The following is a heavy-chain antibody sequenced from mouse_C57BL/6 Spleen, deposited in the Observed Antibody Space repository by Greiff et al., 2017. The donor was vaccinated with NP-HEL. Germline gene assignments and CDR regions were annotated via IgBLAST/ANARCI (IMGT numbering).Heavy chain of an antibody. CDR2: IHPNSGST. D-gene: IGHD2-4*01. J-gene: IGHJ4*01. CDR1: GYTFTSYW. CDR3: AIPIYCDYDGDAMDY. Sequence: QVQLKQPGAELVKPGASVKLSCKASGYTFTSYWMHWVKQRPGQGLEWIGMIHPNSGSTNYNEKFKSKATLTVDKSSSTAYMQLSSLTSEDSAVYYCAIPIYCDYDGDAMDYWGQGTSVTVSS. V-gene: IGHV1-64*01.